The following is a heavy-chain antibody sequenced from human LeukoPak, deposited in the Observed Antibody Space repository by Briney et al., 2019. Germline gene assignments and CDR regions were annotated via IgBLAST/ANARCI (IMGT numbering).Heavy chain of an antibody. CDR2: INPNGGST. CDR1: GYTFTSYY. Sequence: ASVKVSCKASGYTFTSYYIHWVRQAPGQGLEWMGIINPNGGSTSYAQKFQGRVTVTRDTSTSTVYVELSSLRSEDTAVYYCARDPSGTYIDYWGQGTLVTVSS. V-gene: IGHV1-46*01. D-gene: IGHD1-26*01. J-gene: IGHJ4*02. CDR3: ARDPSGTYIDY.